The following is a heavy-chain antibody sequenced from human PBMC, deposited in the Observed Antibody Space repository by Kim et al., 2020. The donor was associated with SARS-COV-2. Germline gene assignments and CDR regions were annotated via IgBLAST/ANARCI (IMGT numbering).Heavy chain of an antibody. J-gene: IGHJ4*02. V-gene: IGHV1-3*01. D-gene: IGHD3-16*01. Sequence: GNTKYSQKFQGRVTITRDTSATTAYMELSDLRSEDTAVYYCVRGEIYYYNHWGQGTLVTVAS. CDR3: VRGEIYYYNH. CDR2: GNT.